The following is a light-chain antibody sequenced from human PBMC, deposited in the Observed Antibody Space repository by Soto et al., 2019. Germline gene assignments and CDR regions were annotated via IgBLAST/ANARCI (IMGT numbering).Light chain of an antibody. CDR3: GTWDSSLSAGV. Sequence: SVLTQPPSVSAAPGQKVTISCSGSSSNIGNNYVSWYQQLPGTAPKLLIYDNNKRPSGIPDRISGSKSGTSATLGITGPQTGDEADYYCGTWDSSLSAGVFGGGTKVTVL. J-gene: IGLJ2*01. CDR1: SSNIGNNY. CDR2: DNN. V-gene: IGLV1-51*01.